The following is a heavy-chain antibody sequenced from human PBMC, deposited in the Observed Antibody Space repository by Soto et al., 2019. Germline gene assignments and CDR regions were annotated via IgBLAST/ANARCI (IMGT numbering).Heavy chain of an antibody. J-gene: IGHJ4*02. CDR1: GGSINSNSYY. Sequence: SGTLSLTCTVSGGSINSNSYYWGWLRPPPGKGRGWFGCIYYSGSTYYNPSLKSRVTISVDSSKNQFSLKLSTVTAEDTAVYYCARHSREGDGYYLPFDYWGQGTQVTVSS. V-gene: IGHV4-39*01. CDR3: ARHSREGDGYYLPFDY. CDR2: IYYSGST. D-gene: IGHD1-26*01.